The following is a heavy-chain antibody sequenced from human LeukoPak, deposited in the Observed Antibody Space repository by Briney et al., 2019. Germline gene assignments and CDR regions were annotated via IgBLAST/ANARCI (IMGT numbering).Heavy chain of an antibody. CDR2: IKQDGSEK. V-gene: IGHV3-7*01. Sequence: GGSLRLSCAASGFTFSSYWMSWVRQAPGKGLEWVANIKQDGSEKYYVDSVKGRFTISRDNAKNSLYLQMNSLRAEDTAVYYCARTPTFYDYVWGSYRQGAFDIWGQGTMVTVSS. CDR1: GFTFSSYW. CDR3: ARTPTFYDYVWGSYRQGAFDI. D-gene: IGHD3-16*02. J-gene: IGHJ3*02.